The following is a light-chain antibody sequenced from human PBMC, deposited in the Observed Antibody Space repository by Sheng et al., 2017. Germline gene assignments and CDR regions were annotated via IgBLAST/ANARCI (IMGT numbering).Light chain of an antibody. J-gene: IGLJ2*01. CDR3: FGV. CDR1: SSDVGGYNS. CDR2: DVN. V-gene: IGLV2-11*02. Sequence: QSALTQPRSVSGSPRQSVTISCTGTSSDVGGYNSVSWYQQHPGKAPKLMIFDVNERPSGVPDRFSGSKSGNTASLTISGLQPEDEAGTYTFGVFGGGTKLTVL.